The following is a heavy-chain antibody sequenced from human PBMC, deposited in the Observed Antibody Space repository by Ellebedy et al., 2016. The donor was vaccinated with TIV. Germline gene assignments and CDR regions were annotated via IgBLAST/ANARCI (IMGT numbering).Heavy chain of an antibody. CDR1: GGSISSHY. V-gene: IGHV4-59*11. Sequence: SETLSLXCTVSGGSISSHYWSWIRQPPGRGLEWIGWIYYTGSTNHNPSLKSRVTILLDTSKNQFSLKLSSVIAADTAVYYCAREYSNSSIGRWLDPWGQGTLVTVSS. CDR2: IYYTGST. J-gene: IGHJ5*02. D-gene: IGHD6-6*01. CDR3: AREYSNSSIGRWLDP.